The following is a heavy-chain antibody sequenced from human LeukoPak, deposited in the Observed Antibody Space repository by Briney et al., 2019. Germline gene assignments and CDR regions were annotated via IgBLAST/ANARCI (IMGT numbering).Heavy chain of an antibody. CDR3: ARVDYGGNSLTS. CDR1: GGSISSGGYY. D-gene: IGHD4-23*01. CDR2: IYHSGST. J-gene: IGHJ4*02. V-gene: IGHV4-30-2*01. Sequence: SETLSLTCTVSGGSISSGGYYWSWIRQPPGKGLEWIGYIYHSGSTYYNPSLKSRVTISVDRSKNQFSLKLSSVTAADTAVYYCARVDYGGNSLTSWGQGTLVTVSS.